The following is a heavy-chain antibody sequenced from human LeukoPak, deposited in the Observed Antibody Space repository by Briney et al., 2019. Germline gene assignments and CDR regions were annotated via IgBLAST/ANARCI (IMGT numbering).Heavy chain of an antibody. CDR2: IYYSGST. J-gene: IGHJ5*02. CDR3: ARGPVVVVPAAISVWFDP. V-gene: IGHV4-59*12. Sequence: SETLSLTCTVSGGSISSYYWSWIRQPPGKGLEWIGYIYYSGSTNYNPSLKSRVTISVDTSKNQFSLKLSSVTAADTAVYYCARGPVVVVPAAISVWFDPWGQGTLVTVSS. CDR1: GGSISSYY. D-gene: IGHD2-2*01.